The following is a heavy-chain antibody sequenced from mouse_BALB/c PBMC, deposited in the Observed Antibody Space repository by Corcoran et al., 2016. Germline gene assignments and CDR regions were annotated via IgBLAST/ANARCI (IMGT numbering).Heavy chain of an antibody. D-gene: IGHD2-1*01. CDR1: GYTFTSYV. CDR2: MYPYNDGT. CDR3: AREVPVCNPFDY. V-gene: IGHV1S136*01. Sequence: EVQLQQSGPELVKPGASVKMSCKASGYTFTSYVMHWVKQKPGQGLEWIGYMYPYNDGTKYTEKFKGKATLTSDKSSSTAYLELSSLTFEDSAVYYCAREVPVCNPFDYWGQGTTLTVAA. J-gene: IGHJ2*01.